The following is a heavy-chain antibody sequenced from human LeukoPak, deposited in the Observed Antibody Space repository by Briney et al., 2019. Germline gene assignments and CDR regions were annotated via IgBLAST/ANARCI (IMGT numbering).Heavy chain of an antibody. CDR2: IYYSGST. D-gene: IGHD1-7*01. CDR1: GGSISSGGYY. V-gene: IGHV4-31*03. J-gene: IGHJ5*02. CDR3: ARDGAITGTDNWFGP. Sequence: SETLSLTCTVSGGSISSGGYYWSWVRQHPGKGLEWIGYIYYSGSTYYNPSLKSRVTISVDTSKNQFSLKLSSVTAADTAVYYCARDGAITGTDNWFGPWGQGTLVTVSS.